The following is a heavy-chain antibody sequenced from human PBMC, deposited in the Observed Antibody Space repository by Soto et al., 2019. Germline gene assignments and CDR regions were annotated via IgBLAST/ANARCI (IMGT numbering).Heavy chain of an antibody. J-gene: IGHJ4*02. CDR2: ISAYYGNT. V-gene: IGHV1-18*01. CDR3: ARESGSYPVGRADN. Sequence: QIQLMQSGPEVKTPGASVKVSCKASGYTFNSYGISWVRQAPGQGLEWMGWISAYYGNTRYAQKVQGRVSMTRDTSTSTAYMELASLRSDDTAVYYCARESGSYPVGRADNWGQGTLVTVSS. D-gene: IGHD1-26*01. CDR1: GYTFNSYG.